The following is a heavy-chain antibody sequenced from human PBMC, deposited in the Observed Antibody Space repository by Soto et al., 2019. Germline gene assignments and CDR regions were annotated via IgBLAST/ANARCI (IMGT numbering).Heavy chain of an antibody. D-gene: IGHD4-4*01. Sequence: GGSLRLSCAASGFTFSTWVRRGPGKGLEWVSYITTSSSTIYHTDSVKGRFTSSRDKAKNSVYLQMNSLRDEDTAVYYCARDSDSDYAYYYGMDVWGQGTTVTVSS. CDR1: GFTFST. J-gene: IGHJ6*02. CDR3: ARDSDSDYAYYYGMDV. V-gene: IGHV3-48*02. CDR2: ITTSSSTI.